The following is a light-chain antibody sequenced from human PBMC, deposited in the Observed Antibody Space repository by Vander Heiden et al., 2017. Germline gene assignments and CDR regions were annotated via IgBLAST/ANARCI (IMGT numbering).Light chain of an antibody. J-gene: IGLJ2*01. Sequence: QSALTQPAFVSGSPGQSITISCTGTSSDVGAYNYVPWYQQHQGKAPKLMIYDVSNRPSGVSNRFSGSKSGNTASLTISGLQAEDEADYYCSSYTSSSPHVVFGGGTKLTVL. CDR3: SSYTSSSPHVV. CDR1: SSDVGAYNY. CDR2: DVS. V-gene: IGLV2-14*03.